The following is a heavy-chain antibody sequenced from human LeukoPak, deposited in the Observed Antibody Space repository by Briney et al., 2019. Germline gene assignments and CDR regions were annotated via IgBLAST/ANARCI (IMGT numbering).Heavy chain of an antibody. J-gene: IGHJ5*02. V-gene: IGHV4-39*07. D-gene: IGHD3-10*01. CDR3: ARDKGAYGAGGDYIHGWCDP. CDR1: GGSISSSSYY. CDR2: IYYSGST. Sequence: PSETLSLTCTVSGGSISSSSYYWGWIRQPPGKGLEWIGSIYYSGSTYYNPSLKSRVTISVDTSKNQFSLKLSSVTAADTAVYFSARDKGAYGAGGDYIHGWCDPWGQGTLVTVSS.